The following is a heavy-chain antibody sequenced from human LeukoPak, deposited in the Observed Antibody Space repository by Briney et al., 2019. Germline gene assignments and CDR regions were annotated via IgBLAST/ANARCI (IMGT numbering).Heavy chain of an antibody. Sequence: SETLSLTCFVSGGSISSYYWSWIRQPPGKGLERIGYVYYSGSTNYNPSLKSRVTISVDTSKNQFSLKLSSVTAADTAVYYCARDQRSTSYYEYWGQGTLVTVSS. D-gene: IGHD2-2*01. CDR2: VYYSGST. J-gene: IGHJ4*02. V-gene: IGHV4-59*01. CDR1: GGSISSYY. CDR3: ARDQRSTSYYEY.